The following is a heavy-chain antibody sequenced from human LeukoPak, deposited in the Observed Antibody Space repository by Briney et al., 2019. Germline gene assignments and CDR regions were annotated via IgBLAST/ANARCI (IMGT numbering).Heavy chain of an antibody. Sequence: GSLRLSCGASGFRFSSYAMHWVRQAPGKGLEWVAVISYDGNTIYYADSVKGRFTISRDYSKNTLHLQMNSLRAEDTAVYYCAKRGTTWDLDYWGQGTLVTVSS. D-gene: IGHD3-16*01. CDR3: AKRGTTWDLDY. CDR1: GFRFSSYA. CDR2: ISYDGNTI. J-gene: IGHJ4*02. V-gene: IGHV3-33*06.